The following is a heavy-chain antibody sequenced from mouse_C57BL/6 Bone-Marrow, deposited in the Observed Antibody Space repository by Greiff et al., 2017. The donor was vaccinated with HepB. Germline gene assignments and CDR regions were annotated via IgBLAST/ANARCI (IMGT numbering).Heavy chain of an antibody. D-gene: IGHD2-1*01. CDR3: ARGGNYPYYFDY. CDR2: IYPGSGST. J-gene: IGHJ2*01. V-gene: IGHV1-55*01. CDR1: GYTFTSYW. Sequence: VKPGASVKMSCKASGYTFTSYWITWVKQRPGQGLEWIGDIYPGSGSTNYNEKFKSKATLTVDTSSSTAYMQLSSLTSEDSAVYYCARGGNYPYYFDYWGQGTTLTVSS.